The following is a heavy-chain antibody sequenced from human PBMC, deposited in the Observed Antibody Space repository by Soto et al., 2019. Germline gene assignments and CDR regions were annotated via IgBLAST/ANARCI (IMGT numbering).Heavy chain of an antibody. Sequence: EVQLLESGGGLVLPGGSLRLSCAASGVTFSTYAMAWVRQAPGKGLEWVSTISDTGGGTFYADSVKGRFTISRDNSKHTLYLQMQSLRAEDTAIYFCAIGLRKTSGSNTWFDPWGRGTQVTVSS. CDR1: GVTFSTYA. CDR2: ISDTGGGT. CDR3: AIGLRKTSGSNTWFDP. V-gene: IGHV3-23*01. J-gene: IGHJ5*02. D-gene: IGHD2-15*01.